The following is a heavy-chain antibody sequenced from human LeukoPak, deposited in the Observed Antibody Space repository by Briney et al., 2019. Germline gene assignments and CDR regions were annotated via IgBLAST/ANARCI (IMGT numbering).Heavy chain of an antibody. Sequence: PGESLRLSCTASGFTFSGYGMHWVRQAPGKGLECVALISYDGSNKRYADSVKGRFTSSRDDSKNTLYLQMDSLRTEDAAVYYCGSGWDRGDSYYVDYWGQGTLVTVSS. CDR3: GSGWDRGDSYYVDY. CDR1: GFTFSGYG. J-gene: IGHJ4*02. D-gene: IGHD2-21*02. CDR2: ISYDGSNK. V-gene: IGHV3-30*03.